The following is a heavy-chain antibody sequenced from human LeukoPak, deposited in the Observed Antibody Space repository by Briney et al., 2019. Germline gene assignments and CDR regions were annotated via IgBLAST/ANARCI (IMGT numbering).Heavy chain of an antibody. J-gene: IGHJ4*02. CDR1: GSTFSNVW. D-gene: IGHD4/OR15-4a*01. Sequence: GGSLRLSCAASGSTFSNVWMSWVRQAPGKGLEWVANIKQDGSEKYYVDSVKGRFTISRDNSKNTLYLQMNSLRAEDTAVYYCARRAGAYSHPYDYWGQGTLVTVSS. V-gene: IGHV3-7*03. CDR2: IKQDGSEK. CDR3: ARRAGAYSHPYDY.